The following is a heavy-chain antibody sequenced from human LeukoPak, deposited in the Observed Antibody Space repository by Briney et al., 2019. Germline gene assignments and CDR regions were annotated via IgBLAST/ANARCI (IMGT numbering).Heavy chain of an antibody. CDR1: GGSINSGNYY. CDR2: IYTSGTT. Sequence: PSETLSLTCTVSGGSINSGNYYWSWIRQSDGKGLEWIGRIYTSGTTSYNPSLKSRVTISVDTSKNQFSLRLTSVTAADTAVYYCARALSSSFWSGYLGWFDPWGHGTLVTVSS. J-gene: IGHJ5*02. CDR3: ARALSSSFWSGYLGWFDP. D-gene: IGHD3-3*01. V-gene: IGHV4-61*02.